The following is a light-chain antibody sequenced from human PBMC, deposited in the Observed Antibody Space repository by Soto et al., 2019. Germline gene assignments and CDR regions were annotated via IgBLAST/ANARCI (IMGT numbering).Light chain of an antibody. CDR3: SSWDDSLNGSV. V-gene: IGLV1-44*01. CDR1: SSNFGSNF. CDR2: SII. J-gene: IGLJ3*02. Sequence: QSMVTQPASASGTPGQRVTISCSGSSSNFGSNFVSWYQRLPGTDPKLLIYSIIQRPSGVPYRCSGSKAGTSASLAISGLQSEDEADYFCSSWDDSLNGSVFGGGTKLTVL.